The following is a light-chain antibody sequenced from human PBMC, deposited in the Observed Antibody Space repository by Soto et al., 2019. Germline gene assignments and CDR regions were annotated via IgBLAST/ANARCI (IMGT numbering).Light chain of an antibody. CDR1: SSDIGSHNF. J-gene: IGLJ3*02. CDR2: DVS. Sequence: QSALTQPASVSGSPGQSITISCTGISSDIGSHNFVSWYQQHPGKAPKLIISDVSNRPSGVSTRFSGSKSGNTASLTLSGLQAEDEADYYSSSYASITSVLFGGGTKVTVL. CDR3: SSYASITSVL. V-gene: IGLV2-14*03.